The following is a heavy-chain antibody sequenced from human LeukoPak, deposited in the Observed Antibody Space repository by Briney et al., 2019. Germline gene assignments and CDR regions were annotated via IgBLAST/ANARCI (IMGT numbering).Heavy chain of an antibody. J-gene: IGHJ6*03. V-gene: IGHV4-59*12. CDR3: ARDRGRGYSYGPRGDYYMDV. CDR1: GGSFSGYY. CDR2: IYYSGST. D-gene: IGHD5-18*01. Sequence: PSETLSLTCAVYGGSFSGYYWSWIRQSPGKGLEWIGYIYYSGSTNYNPSLKSRVTISVDTSKNQFSLKLSSVTAADTAVYYCARDRGRGYSYGPRGDYYMDVWGKGTTVTISS.